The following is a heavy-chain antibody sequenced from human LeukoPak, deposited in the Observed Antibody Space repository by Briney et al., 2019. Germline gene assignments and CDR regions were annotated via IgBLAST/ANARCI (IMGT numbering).Heavy chain of an antibody. D-gene: IGHD4-23*01. CDR2: TYYRSKWYY. Sequence: SQTLSLTCAISGDSASSNSAAWNWIRQPPSRGLEWLGRTYYRSKWYYDYAVSVKSRITINPDTAKNQFSLQLNSVTPEDTAVYYCARMTTVVTRAYDYWGQGTLVTVSS. CDR3: ARMTTVVTRAYDY. J-gene: IGHJ4*02. V-gene: IGHV6-1*01. CDR1: GDSASSNSAA.